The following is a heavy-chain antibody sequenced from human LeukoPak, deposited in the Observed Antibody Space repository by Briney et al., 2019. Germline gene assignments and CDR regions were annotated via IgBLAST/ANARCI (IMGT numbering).Heavy chain of an antibody. CDR1: GGSISSYY. J-gene: IGHJ5*02. Sequence: SETLSLTCTVSGGSISSYYWSWIRQPPGKGLEWIGYIYYSGSTNYNPSLKSRVTISVATSKNQCSLKLSSVTAADTTVYYCTRYENLKSDWFDPCGEGTLVSVSS. D-gene: IGHD1-14*01. V-gene: IGHV4-59*01. CDR3: TRYENLKSDWFDP. CDR2: IYYSGST.